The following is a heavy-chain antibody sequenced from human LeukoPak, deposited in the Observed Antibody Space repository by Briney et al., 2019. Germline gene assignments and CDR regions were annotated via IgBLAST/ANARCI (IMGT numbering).Heavy chain of an antibody. CDR3: ATASGSRKAGKGVDY. CDR2: IYTSGST. V-gene: IGHV4-61*02. J-gene: IGHJ4*02. CDR1: GGSISSGSYY. D-gene: IGHD1-26*01. Sequence: SETPSLTCTVSGGSISSGSYYWSWIRQPAGKGLEWIGRIYTSGSTNYNPSLKSRVTISVDTSKNQFSLKLSSVTAADTAMYYCATASGSRKAGKGVDYWGQGTLVTVSS.